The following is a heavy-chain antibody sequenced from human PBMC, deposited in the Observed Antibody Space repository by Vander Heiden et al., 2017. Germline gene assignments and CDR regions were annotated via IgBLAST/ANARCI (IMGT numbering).Heavy chain of an antibody. CDR2: ISGTGTSS. Sequence: EVQLLESGGGLAQPGGSLRLSCAASGFTFSRYAMRWVRQAPGQGLEGASGISGTGTSSYYAESVKGRFTITRDNSKNTLYLQMNSLRADDTALYYCAKAAVVATTTLEIDYFYYGMDVWGQGTTVTVSS. D-gene: IGHD2-15*01. J-gene: IGHJ6*02. CDR3: AKAAVVATTTLEIDYFYYGMDV. CDR1: GFTFSRYA. V-gene: IGHV3-23*01.